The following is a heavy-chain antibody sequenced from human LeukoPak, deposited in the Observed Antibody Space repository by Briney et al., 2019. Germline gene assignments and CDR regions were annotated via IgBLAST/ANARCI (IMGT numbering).Heavy chain of an antibody. CDR3: ARDRRVPHDYGPQTRYNWFDP. CDR1: GGSISSSSYY. D-gene: IGHD4-17*01. V-gene: IGHV4-39*07. CDR2: IYYSGST. Sequence: SETLSLTCTVSGGSISSSSYYWGWIRQPPGKGLEWIGSIYYSGSTYYNPSLKSRVTISVDTSKNQFSLKLSSVTAADTAVYYCARDRRVPHDYGPQTRYNWFDPWGQGTLVTVSS. J-gene: IGHJ5*02.